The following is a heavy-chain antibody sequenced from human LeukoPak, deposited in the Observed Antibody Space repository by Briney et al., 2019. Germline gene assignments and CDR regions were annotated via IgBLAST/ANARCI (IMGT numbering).Heavy chain of an antibody. CDR1: GGSFSGYY. Sequence: SGTLSLTCAVYGGSFSGYYWSWIRQPPGKGLEWIGEINHSGSTNYNPSLKSRVTISVDTSKNQFSLKLSSVTAADTAVYYCARDGSGLAARRRYYYYYYYMDVWGKGTTVTVSS. D-gene: IGHD6-6*01. CDR3: ARDGSGLAARRRYYYYYYYMDV. J-gene: IGHJ6*03. CDR2: INHSGST. V-gene: IGHV4-34*01.